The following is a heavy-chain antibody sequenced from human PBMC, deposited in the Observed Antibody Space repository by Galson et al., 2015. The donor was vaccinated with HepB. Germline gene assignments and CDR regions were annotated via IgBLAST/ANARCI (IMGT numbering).Heavy chain of an antibody. CDR2: IIAIGTST. J-gene: IGHJ4*02. D-gene: IGHD3-16*01. V-gene: IGHV3-23*05. CDR3: AKDYADELMTSETAALFEY. Sequence: SLRLSCATSGFTFTNYAMSWVRQAPGKGLEWVSGIIAIGTSTHYADSVKGRFTISRDNSKNTIYLQMNSLRAEDSAVYYCAKDYADELMTSETAALFEYWGQGALVTVSS. CDR1: GFTFTNYA.